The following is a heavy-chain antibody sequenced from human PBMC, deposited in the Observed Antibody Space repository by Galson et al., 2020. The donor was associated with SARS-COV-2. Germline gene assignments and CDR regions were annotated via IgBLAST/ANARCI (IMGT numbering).Heavy chain of an antibody. CDR1: GFTFSSYW. V-gene: IGHV3-7*01. D-gene: IGHD3-10*01. CDR3: ARDNGYYGSGSPATYYYYGMDV. Sequence: GESLKISCAASGFTFSSYWMSWVRQAPGKGLEWVANIKQDGSEKYYVDSVKGRFTISRDNAKNSLYLQMNSLRAEDTAVYYCARDNGYYGSGSPATYYYYGMDVWGQGTTVTVSS. J-gene: IGHJ6*02. CDR2: IKQDGSEK.